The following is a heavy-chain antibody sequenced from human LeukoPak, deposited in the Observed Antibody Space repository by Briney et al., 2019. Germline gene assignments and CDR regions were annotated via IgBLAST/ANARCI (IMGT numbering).Heavy chain of an antibody. CDR2: IIPILGIA. Sequence: SVKVSCKASGGTFSSYAISWVRQAPGQGLEWMGRIIPILGIANYAQKFQGRVTITADRSTSTAYMELSSLRSEDTAVYYCARDRVGANNWFDPWGQGTLVTVSS. CDR3: ARDRVGANNWFDP. V-gene: IGHV1-69*04. CDR1: GGTFSSYA. J-gene: IGHJ5*02. D-gene: IGHD1-26*01.